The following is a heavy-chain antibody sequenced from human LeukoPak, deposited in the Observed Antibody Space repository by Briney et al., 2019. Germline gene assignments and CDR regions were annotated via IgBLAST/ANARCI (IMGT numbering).Heavy chain of an antibody. D-gene: IGHD1-26*01. CDR2: ITNSGGKT. CDR1: RFTFSNYA. V-gene: IGHV3-23*01. Sequence: GGSLRLSCAASRFTFSNYAMNWVRQAPGKGLEWVSGITNSGGKTFYADSVKGRFTISRDNSKNTLYLQMNSLRAEDTAVYYCAKGTTAYWEIDAFNIWGQGTMVTVSS. CDR3: AKGTTAYWEIDAFNI. J-gene: IGHJ3*02.